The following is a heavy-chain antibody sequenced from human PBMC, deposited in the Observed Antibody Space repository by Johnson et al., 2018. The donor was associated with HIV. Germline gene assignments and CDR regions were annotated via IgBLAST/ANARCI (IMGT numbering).Heavy chain of an antibody. D-gene: IGHD2-2*01. J-gene: IGHJ3*01. CDR3: ARGLVVPA. CDR1: GFTFSSYG. CDR2: IKHDGSEK. V-gene: IGHV3-7*01. Sequence: VQLVESGGGVVQPGRSLRLSCAASGFTFSSYGMHWVRQAPGKGLEWVSTIKHDGSEKYYVASAKGRFTISRDNAKNSLYLQMNSLRAEDTAVYYCARGLVVPAWGQGTMVTVSS.